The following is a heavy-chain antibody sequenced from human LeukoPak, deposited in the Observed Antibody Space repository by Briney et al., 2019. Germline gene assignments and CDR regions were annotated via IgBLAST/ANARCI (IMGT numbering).Heavy chain of an antibody. Sequence: PGGSLRLSCAASGFTFSNYAMSWVRQAPGKGLEWVSAISGSGGSTYYADPVKGRFTISRDNSKNTLYLQMNSLRAEDTAVYYCAKDPWSSTMIVVVSPFDYWGQGTLVTVSS. CDR1: GFTFSNYA. V-gene: IGHV3-23*01. D-gene: IGHD3-22*01. CDR3: AKDPWSSTMIVVVSPFDY. CDR2: ISGSGGST. J-gene: IGHJ4*02.